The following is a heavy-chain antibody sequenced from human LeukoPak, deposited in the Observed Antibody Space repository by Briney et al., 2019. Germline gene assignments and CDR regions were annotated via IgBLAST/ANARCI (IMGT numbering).Heavy chain of an antibody. Sequence: SETLSLTCAVYGGSFSGYYWSWIRQPPGKGLEWIGEINHSGSTNYNPSLKSRVTISLDTSGNQFSLRLTSVTAADTAVYYCAREAYYGSGSYYKLDSVALYFDYWGQGTLVTVSS. CDR1: GGSFSGYY. CDR3: AREAYYGSGSYYKLDSVALYFDY. V-gene: IGHV4-34*01. J-gene: IGHJ4*02. CDR2: INHSGST. D-gene: IGHD3-10*01.